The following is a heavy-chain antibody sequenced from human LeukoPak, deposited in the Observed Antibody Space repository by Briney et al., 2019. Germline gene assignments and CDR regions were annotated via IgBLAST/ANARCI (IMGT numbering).Heavy chain of an antibody. V-gene: IGHV4-38-2*01. Sequence: SETLSLTCAVSGYSIRSGYYGGWIRQPPGQGLEWIGSIYHSGSTYYNPSLKSRVTISVDTSKNQFSLKLSSVTAADAAVYYCARHYWNGYLFDYWGQGTLVTVSS. CDR2: IYHSGST. CDR1: GYSIRSGYY. J-gene: IGHJ4*02. CDR3: ARHYWNGYLFDY. D-gene: IGHD3-3*02.